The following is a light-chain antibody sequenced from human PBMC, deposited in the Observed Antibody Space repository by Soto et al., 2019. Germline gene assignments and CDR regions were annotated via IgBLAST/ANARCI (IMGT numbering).Light chain of an antibody. J-gene: IGLJ3*02. CDR1: SSDVGGYNH. CDR3: CSYTSSRIRV. Sequence: QSVLTQPASVSGSPGQSITISCTGTSSDVGGYNHVSWYQQHPGKAPKLIIYEVRNRPSGVSNRLSGSKSGNTASLTISGLQADDEADYYCCSYTSSRIRVFGGGTKLTVL. CDR2: EVR. V-gene: IGLV2-14*01.